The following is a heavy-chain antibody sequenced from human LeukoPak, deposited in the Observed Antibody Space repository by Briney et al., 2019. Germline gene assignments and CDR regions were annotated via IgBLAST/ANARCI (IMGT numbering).Heavy chain of an antibody. CDR1: GFTVSNKY. D-gene: IGHD1-1*01. J-gene: IGHJ4*02. CDR3: AKDKAAYNWNEVDY. CDR2: IYSGGTT. Sequence: PGGSLRLSCAASGFTVSNKYISWVRQAPGKGLEWVSVIYSGGTTYYADSVKGRFTISRDNSKNTLYLQMNSLRAEDTAVYYCAKDKAAYNWNEVDYWGQGTLVTVSS. V-gene: IGHV3-53*05.